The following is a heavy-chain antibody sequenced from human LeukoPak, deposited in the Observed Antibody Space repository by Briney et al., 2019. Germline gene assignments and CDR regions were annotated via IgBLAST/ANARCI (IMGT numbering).Heavy chain of an antibody. CDR1: GGSISSYY. D-gene: IGHD2-15*01. Sequence: SETLSLTCTVSGGSISSYYWSWIRQPAGKGLEWIGRIYTSGSTTYNPSLKSRVTMSVDTSKNQFSLKLRSVTAADTAVYYCARTDCSGGSCYLKFGLRFDYWGQGTLVTVSS. CDR2: IYTSGST. V-gene: IGHV4-4*07. CDR3: ARTDCSGGSCYLKFGLRFDY. J-gene: IGHJ4*02.